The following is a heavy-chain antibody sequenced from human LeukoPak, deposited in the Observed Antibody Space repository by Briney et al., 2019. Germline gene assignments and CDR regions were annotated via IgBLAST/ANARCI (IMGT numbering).Heavy chain of an antibody. CDR2: IWYDGSNK. CDR1: GFTFSSYG. D-gene: IGHD3-22*01. CDR3: ARGVLYYDSSGYHDY. J-gene: IGHJ4*02. Sequence: GRSLRLSCAASGFTFSSYGMHWVRQAPGKGLEWVAVIWYDGSNKYYADSVKGRFTISRDNSKNTLYLQMNSLRAEDTAVYYCARGVLYYDSSGYHDYWGQGTLVPVSS. V-gene: IGHV3-33*01.